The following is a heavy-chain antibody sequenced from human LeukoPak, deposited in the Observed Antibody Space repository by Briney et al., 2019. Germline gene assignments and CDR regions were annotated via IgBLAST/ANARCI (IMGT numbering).Heavy chain of an antibody. Sequence: SETLSLTCAVYGGSLSGYYWSWIRQPPGKGLEWIGEINHSGSTNYNPSLKSRVTISVDTSKNQFSLKLSSVTAADTAVYYCARVVPAAISHSSGWYGPLDYWGQGTLVTVSS. CDR1: GGSLSGYY. CDR3: ARVVPAAISHSSGWYGPLDY. J-gene: IGHJ4*02. D-gene: IGHD2-2*02. V-gene: IGHV4-34*01. CDR2: INHSGST.